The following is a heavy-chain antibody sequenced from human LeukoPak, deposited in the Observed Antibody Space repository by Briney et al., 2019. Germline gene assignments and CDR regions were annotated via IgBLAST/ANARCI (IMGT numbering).Heavy chain of an antibody. CDR1: GFTFSSYA. CDR2: ICGSGGST. D-gene: IGHD2-15*01. J-gene: IGHJ4*02. Sequence: GGSLRLSCAASGFTFSSYAMSWVRQAPGKGLEWVSAICGSGGSTYSADSVKGRFTISRDNSKNTLYLQMNSRRAEDTAVYYCAKDADIVVVVAAELFDYWGKGTLVTVSS. CDR3: AKDADIVVVVAAELFDY. V-gene: IGHV3-23*01.